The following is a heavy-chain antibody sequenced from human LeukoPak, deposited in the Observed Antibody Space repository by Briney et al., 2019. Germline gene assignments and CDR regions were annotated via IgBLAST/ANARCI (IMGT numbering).Heavy chain of an antibody. CDR2: IYYSGST. CDR3: ARALVVPAAYGYYYYYMDV. Sequence: SETLSLTCTVSGGSISSYYWSWIRQPPGKGLEWIGYIYYSGSTNYNPSLKSRVTISVDTSKNQFSLKLSSVTAADTAVYYCARALVVPAAYGYYYYYMDVWGKGTTVTVSS. V-gene: IGHV4-59*01. D-gene: IGHD2-2*01. J-gene: IGHJ6*03. CDR1: GGSISSYY.